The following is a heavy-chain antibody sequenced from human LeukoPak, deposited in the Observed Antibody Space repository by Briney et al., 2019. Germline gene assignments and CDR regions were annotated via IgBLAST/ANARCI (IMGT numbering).Heavy chain of an antibody. CDR1: GGTFSSYA. CDR3: ARDDYDILTGYPNWFDP. J-gene: IGHJ5*02. CDR2: IIPIFGTA. Sequence: ASVKVSCKASGGTFSSYAISWVRQAPGQGLEWMGGIIPIFGTANYAQKFQGRVTITADESTSTAYMELSSLRSEDTAVYYCARDDYDILTGYPNWFDPWGQGTLVTVSS. D-gene: IGHD3-9*01. V-gene: IGHV1-69*13.